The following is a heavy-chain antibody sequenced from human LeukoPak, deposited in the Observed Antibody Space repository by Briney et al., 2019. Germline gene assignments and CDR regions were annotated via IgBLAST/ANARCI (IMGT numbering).Heavy chain of an antibody. J-gene: IGHJ4*02. D-gene: IGHD2-2*01. Sequence: ASVTVSCTSSGSTFTVHYMYWVRQAPGQGLEWMGWINPNSGDTNYAQKFQGRVTMTRDTSISTAYMDLNRLTSDDTAVYYCARRLTTSQDLDYWGQGTLVTVSS. V-gene: IGHV1-2*02. CDR1: GSTFTVHY. CDR3: ARRLTTSQDLDY. CDR2: INPNSGDT.